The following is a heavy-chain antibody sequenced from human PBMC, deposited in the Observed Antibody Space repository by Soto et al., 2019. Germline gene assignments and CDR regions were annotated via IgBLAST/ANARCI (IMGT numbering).Heavy chain of an antibody. CDR2: ITTSGGNT. J-gene: IGHJ6*03. CDR1: GFTFSTYA. CDR3: AGRYCTNGVCYTNYYYYIDV. Sequence: EVQLLESGGGLVQPGGSLRLSCAASGFTFSTYAMSWVRQAPGKGLEWVSTITTSGGNTYYADSVQGRFTISRDNSKNTLSLQMKSLRAEDTAVYYCAGRYCTNGVCYTNYYYYIDVWGKGTTVTVSS. V-gene: IGHV3-23*01. D-gene: IGHD2-8*01.